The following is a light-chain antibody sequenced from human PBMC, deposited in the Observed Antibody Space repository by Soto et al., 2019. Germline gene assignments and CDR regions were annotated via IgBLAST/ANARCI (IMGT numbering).Light chain of an antibody. CDR3: QQYGGSPRT. CDR1: HSVSSSH. J-gene: IGKJ1*01. Sequence: EIVLTQAPGTLSLSPGERATLSCRASHSVSSSHLAWYQQNPGQAPRLLMYGASNRATGIPDRFSGGGSGTDFTLTISRLEPEDFAVYYCQQYGGSPRTFGQGTKV. V-gene: IGKV3-20*01. CDR2: GAS.